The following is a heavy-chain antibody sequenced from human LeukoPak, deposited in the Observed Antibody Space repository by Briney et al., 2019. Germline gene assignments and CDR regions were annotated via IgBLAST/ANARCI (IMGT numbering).Heavy chain of an antibody. J-gene: IGHJ6*02. CDR3: AKARVGANGYHYYGMDV. CDR1: GFTFSSFS. V-gene: IGHV3-30*18. D-gene: IGHD1-26*01. CDR2: TSYDGSNK. Sequence: PGGSLRLSCAATGFTFSSFSMHWVRQAPGKGLEWVAVTSYDGSNKYYADSVKGRFTISRDNSKNTLYLQMNSLRTEDTAVYYCAKARVGANGYHYYGMDVWGQGTTVTVSS.